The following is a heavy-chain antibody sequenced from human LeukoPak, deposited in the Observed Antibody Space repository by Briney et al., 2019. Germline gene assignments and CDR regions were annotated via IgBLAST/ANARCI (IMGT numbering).Heavy chain of an antibody. CDR3: VTRAEYSSSSLIDY. J-gene: IGHJ4*02. Sequence: PGGSLRLSCAASGLTFDTYAMSWVRQAPGKGLEYVSAISSNGGSTYYADSVKGRFTISRDNSKNTLYLQMSSLRAEDTAVYYCVTRAEYSSSSLIDYWGQGTPVTVSS. CDR1: GLTFDTYA. V-gene: IGHV3-64D*09. D-gene: IGHD6-6*01. CDR2: ISSNGGST.